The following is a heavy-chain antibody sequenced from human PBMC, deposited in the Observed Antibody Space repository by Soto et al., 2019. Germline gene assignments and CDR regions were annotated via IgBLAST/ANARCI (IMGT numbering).Heavy chain of an antibody. CDR3: AKDSANYDILTGTKNWFDP. Sequence: GGSLRLSCAASGFTFSSYAMSWVRQAPGKGLEWVSAISGSGGSTYYADSVKGRFTISRDNSKNTLYLQMNSLRAEDTAVYYCAKDSANYDILTGTKNWFDPWGQGTLVTVSS. D-gene: IGHD3-9*01. CDR1: GFTFSSYA. V-gene: IGHV3-23*01. J-gene: IGHJ5*02. CDR2: ISGSGGST.